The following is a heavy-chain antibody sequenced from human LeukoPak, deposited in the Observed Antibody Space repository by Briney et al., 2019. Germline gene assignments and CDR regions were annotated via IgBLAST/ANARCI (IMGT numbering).Heavy chain of an antibody. Sequence: SETLSLTCTVSGGSISSGGYCWSWIRQPAGKGLEWIGYIYYSVSTYYNPSLKSRVTISVDTSKNKFSLKLSSVAAADTAVYYCASVTYYYSSGSYFDYWGQGTLVTVSS. J-gene: IGHJ4*02. CDR3: ASVTYYYSSGSYFDY. CDR2: IYYSVST. V-gene: IGHV4-30-4*01. D-gene: IGHD3-10*01. CDR1: GGSISSGGYC.